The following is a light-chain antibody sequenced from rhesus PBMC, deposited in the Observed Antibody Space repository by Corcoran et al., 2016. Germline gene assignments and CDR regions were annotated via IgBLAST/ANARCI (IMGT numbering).Light chain of an antibody. Sequence: DIQMTQSPSSLSASVGDRVTISCRASQDINKWLDWYQQKPGKAPNLLIYRASNLETRVPSRFSGSGSRTDFTLTISSLQPEDIATYYCQQHDTSPWTFGQGTKVEI. CDR2: RAS. CDR3: QQHDTSPWT. J-gene: IGKJ1*01. CDR1: QDINKW. V-gene: IGKV1-69*01.